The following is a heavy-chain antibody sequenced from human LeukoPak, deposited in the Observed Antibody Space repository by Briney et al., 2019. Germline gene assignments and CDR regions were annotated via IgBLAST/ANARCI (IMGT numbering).Heavy chain of an antibody. Sequence: SETLSLTCAVYGGSFSGYYWSWIRQPPGKGLEWIGEINHSGSTNYNPSLKSRVTISVDTSKNQFSLKLSSVTAADTAVYYCARGDGYYRYFDYWGQGTLVTVSS. CDR1: GGSFSGYY. CDR2: INHSGST. J-gene: IGHJ4*02. V-gene: IGHV4-34*01. CDR3: ARGDGYYRYFDY. D-gene: IGHD3-3*01.